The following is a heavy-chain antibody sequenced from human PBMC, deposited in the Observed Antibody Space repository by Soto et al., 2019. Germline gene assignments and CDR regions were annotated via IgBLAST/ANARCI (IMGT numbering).Heavy chain of an antibody. D-gene: IGHD3-10*01. CDR3: ASWLGRGYYYHYMDD. V-gene: IGHV4-31*02. CDR2: MCFSGST. CDR1: SRGVYY. Sequence: SRGVYYCTWFRLHPMKGYELIDYMCFSGSTYYNPSLKSRVNISVDKSKNKFSLKLSSVTAADTAVYYCASWLGRGYYYHYMDDGLKVTTVT. J-gene: IGHJ6*03.